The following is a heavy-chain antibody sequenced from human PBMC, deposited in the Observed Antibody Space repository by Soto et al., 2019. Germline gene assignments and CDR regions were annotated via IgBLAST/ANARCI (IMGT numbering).Heavy chain of an antibody. Sequence: GGSLRLSCTASGFTFGDYAMSWFRQAPGKGLEWVGFIRSKAYGGTTEYAASVKGRFTISRDDSKSIAYLQMNSLKTEDTAVYYCTRVVGIVGARRRYYWGQGTLVTVSS. V-gene: IGHV3-49*03. CDR2: IRSKAYGGTT. CDR1: GFTFGDYA. D-gene: IGHD1-26*01. CDR3: TRVVGIVGARRRYY. J-gene: IGHJ4*02.